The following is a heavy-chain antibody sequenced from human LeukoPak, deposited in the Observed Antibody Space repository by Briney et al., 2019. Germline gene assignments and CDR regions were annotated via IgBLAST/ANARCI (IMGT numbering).Heavy chain of an antibody. CDR3: ASGIITMVRGVPDY. V-gene: IGHV3-30*02. J-gene: IGHJ4*02. CDR1: GFTFITYG. Sequence: GGSLRLSCAASGFTFITYGMHWVRQAPGKGLEWVTFIRSDGSNKYYADSVKGRFTISRDNSKNTLFLQMNSLRPEDTAVYYCASGIITMVRGVPDYWGQGTLVTVSS. D-gene: IGHD3-10*01. CDR2: IRSDGSNK.